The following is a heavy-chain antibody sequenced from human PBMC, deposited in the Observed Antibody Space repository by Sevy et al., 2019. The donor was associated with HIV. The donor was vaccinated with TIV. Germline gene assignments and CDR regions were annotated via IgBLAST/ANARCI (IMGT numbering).Heavy chain of an antibody. CDR1: GFTLSNYW. CDR2: IEQDGRDK. Sequence: GGSLRLSCAASGFTLSNYWMSWVRQAPGKGLEWVANIEQDGRDKYYVDSVKGRFNISRDNAKNSLYLQMNSLRAEDTAVYYCARDLFSGSYYENYWGQGTLVTVSS. CDR3: ARDLFSGSYYENY. V-gene: IGHV3-7*01. D-gene: IGHD1-26*01. J-gene: IGHJ4*02.